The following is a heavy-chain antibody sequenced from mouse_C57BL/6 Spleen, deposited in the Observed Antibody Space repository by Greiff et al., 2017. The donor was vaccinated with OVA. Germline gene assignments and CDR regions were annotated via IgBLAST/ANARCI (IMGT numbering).Heavy chain of an antibody. Sequence: QVQLQQSGPELVKPGASVKISCKASGYAFSSSWMNWVKQRPGKGLEWIGRIYPGDGDTNYNGKFKGKATLTADKSSSTAYMQLSSLTSEDSAVYFCARDYGSSFHYWGQGTTLTVSS. J-gene: IGHJ2*01. CDR3: ARDYGSSFHY. CDR1: GYAFSSSW. CDR2: IYPGDGDT. V-gene: IGHV1-82*01. D-gene: IGHD1-1*01.